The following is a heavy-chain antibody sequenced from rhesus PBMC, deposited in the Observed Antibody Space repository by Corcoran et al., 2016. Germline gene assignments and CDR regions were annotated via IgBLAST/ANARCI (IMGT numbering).Heavy chain of an antibody. CDR3: VRDGGAAAGKKFDY. V-gene: IGHV3-22*01. CDR1: GFSFGSYG. D-gene: IGHD6-25*01. CDR2: ISTGETNT. Sequence: EVQLVESGGGLVQPGGSLRLSCTASGFSFGSYGMHWARQAPGKGLEWVSAISTGETNTWYTGSVKGRFTISRENAKSTLYLQMDSLRAEDTAVYYCVRDGGAAAGKKFDYWGQGVLVTVSS. J-gene: IGHJ4*01.